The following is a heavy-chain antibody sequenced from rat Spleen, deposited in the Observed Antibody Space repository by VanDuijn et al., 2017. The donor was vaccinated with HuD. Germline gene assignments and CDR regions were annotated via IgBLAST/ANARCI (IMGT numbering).Heavy chain of an antibody. V-gene: IGHV3-3*01. Sequence: EVQLQESGPGLVKPSQSLSLTCSVTGYSITSGYGWNWIRKFPGNKLEWMGYINSAGNTNYNQPLKSRISITRDTSKNQFFLQVNSVTTEDTATYYCARLEATYWFAYWGQGTLVTVSS. D-gene: IGHD1-10*01. CDR3: ARLEATYWFAY. J-gene: IGHJ3*01. CDR1: GYSITSGYG. CDR2: INSAGNT.